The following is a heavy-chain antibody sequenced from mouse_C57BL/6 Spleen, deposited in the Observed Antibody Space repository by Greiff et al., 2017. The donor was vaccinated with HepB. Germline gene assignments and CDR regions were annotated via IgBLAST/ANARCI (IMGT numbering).Heavy chain of an antibody. V-gene: IGHV5-4*03. CDR2: ISDGGSYT. Sequence: DVKLQESGGGLVKPGGSLKLSCAASGFTFSSYAMSWVRQTPEKRLEWVATISDGGSYTYYPDNVKGRFTISRDNAKNNLYLQMSHLKSEDTAMYYCARGDSSDYWGQGTTLTVSS. D-gene: IGHD2-13*01. CDR3: ARGDSSDY. CDR1: GFTFSSYA. J-gene: IGHJ2*01.